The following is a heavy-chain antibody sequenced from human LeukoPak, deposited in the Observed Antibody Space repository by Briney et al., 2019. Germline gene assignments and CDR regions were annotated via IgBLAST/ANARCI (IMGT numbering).Heavy chain of an antibody. D-gene: IGHD2-2*01. V-gene: IGHV1-2*02. J-gene: IGHJ4*02. CDR3: ARGNEDIVVVPAAFY. CDR2: INPNSGGT. Sequence: GASVKVSCKASGYDFINYGITWVRQAPGQGLEWMGWINPNSGGTNYAQKFQGRVTMTRDTSISTAYMELSRLRSDDTAVYYCARGNEDIVVVPAAFYWGQGTLVTVSS. CDR1: GYDFINYG.